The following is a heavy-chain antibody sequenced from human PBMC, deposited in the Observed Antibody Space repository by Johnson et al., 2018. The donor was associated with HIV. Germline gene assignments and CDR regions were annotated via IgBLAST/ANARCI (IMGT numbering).Heavy chain of an antibody. D-gene: IGHD6-13*01. CDR1: GFTFSDYY. Sequence: VQLVESGGGLVKPGGSLRLSCAASGFTFSDYYMSWIRQAPGKGLEWISYISSSGSTRYYADSVKGRFPISRDNAKNSLYLQMNSLRAEDTAVYYCARYQQLVRDGAFDIWGQGTMVTVSS. J-gene: IGHJ3*02. V-gene: IGHV3-11*04. CDR3: ARYQQLVRDGAFDI. CDR2: ISSSGSTR.